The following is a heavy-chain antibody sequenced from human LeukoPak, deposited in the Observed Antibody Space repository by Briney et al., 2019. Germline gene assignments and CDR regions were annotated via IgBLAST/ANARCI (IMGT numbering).Heavy chain of an antibody. Sequence: PSETLSLTCAVYGGSFSGYYWGWIRQPPGKGLEWIGSIYHSGSTYYNPSLKSRVAISVDTSKNQFSLKLSSVTAADTAVYYCARVHSSWSGHFDYWGQGTLVTVSS. CDR3: ARVHSSWSGHFDY. J-gene: IGHJ4*02. V-gene: IGHV4-38-2*01. CDR2: IYHSGST. D-gene: IGHD6-6*01. CDR1: GGSFSGYY.